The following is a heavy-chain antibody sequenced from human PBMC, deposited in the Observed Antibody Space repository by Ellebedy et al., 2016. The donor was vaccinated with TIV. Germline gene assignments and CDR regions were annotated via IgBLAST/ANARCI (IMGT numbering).Heavy chain of an antibody. CDR1: GFTLSSYG. CDR3: AKGLTGNRGGWGWYFDL. CDR2: ITSAGVGR. J-gene: IGHJ2*01. Sequence: GESLKISCAASGFTLSSYGMNWVRQAPGKGLEWVSGITSAGVGRYNTASVKGRFTISSDNSKNTLFLQKRSLRVEDTAVYYCAKGLTGNRGGWGWYFDLWGRGTLVTVSS. D-gene: IGHD1-20*01. V-gene: IGHV3-23*01.